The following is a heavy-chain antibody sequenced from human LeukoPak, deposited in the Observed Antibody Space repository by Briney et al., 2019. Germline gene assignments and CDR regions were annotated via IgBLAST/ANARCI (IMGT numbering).Heavy chain of an antibody. D-gene: IGHD2-15*01. CDR2: IKQDGSEK. CDR1: GFTFSSYW. V-gene: IGHV3-7*01. CDR3: ARERLLNFDY. Sequence: GGSLRLSCAASGFTFSSYWTSWVRQAPGKGLEWVANIKQDGSEKYYVDSVKGRFTISRDNAKNSLYLQMNSLRAEDTAVYYCARERLLNFDYWGQGTLVTVSS. J-gene: IGHJ4*02.